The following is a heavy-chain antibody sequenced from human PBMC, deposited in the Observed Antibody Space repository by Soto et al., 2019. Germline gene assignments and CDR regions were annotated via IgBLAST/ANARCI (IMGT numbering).Heavy chain of an antibody. CDR1: GGSISSSNW. V-gene: IGHV4-4*02. CDR3: ARRLGELLYYFYYGMDV. Sequence: PSETLSLTCAVSGGSISSSNWWSWVRQPPGKGLEWIGEIYHSGSTNYNPSLKSRVTISVDKSKNQFSLKLSSVTAAVTAVYYCARRLGELLYYFYYGMDVWGQGASVTVSS. CDR2: IYHSGST. J-gene: IGHJ6*02. D-gene: IGHD3-10*01.